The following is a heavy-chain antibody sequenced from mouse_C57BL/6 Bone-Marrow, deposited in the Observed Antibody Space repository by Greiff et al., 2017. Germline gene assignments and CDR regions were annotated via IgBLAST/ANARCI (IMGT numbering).Heavy chain of an antibody. CDR2: IYPRSGNT. V-gene: IGHV1-81*01. D-gene: IGHD1-1*01. Sequence: VQLVESGAELARPGASVKLSCKASGYTFTSYGISWVKQRTGQGLEWIGEIYPRSGNTYYNEKFKGKATLTADKSSSTAYMELRSLTSEDSAVYYCARSPLLREAMDYWGQGTSVTVSS. J-gene: IGHJ4*01. CDR1: GYTFTSYG. CDR3: ARSPLLREAMDY.